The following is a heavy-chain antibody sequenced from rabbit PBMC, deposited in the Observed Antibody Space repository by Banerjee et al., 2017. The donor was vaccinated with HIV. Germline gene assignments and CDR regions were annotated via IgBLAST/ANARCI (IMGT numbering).Heavy chain of an antibody. V-gene: IGHV1S40*01. J-gene: IGHJ4*01. CDR1: GFSFSSNA. CDR2: IDTGSSGST. CDR3: ARVHTYGYGGWAVVFNL. Sequence: QSLEESGGDLVKPGASLTLTCTASGFSFSSNAMCWVRQAPGKGLEWIGCIDTGSSGSTYYASWVNGRFSISRSTSLNTVTLQMTSLTAADTATYFCARVHTYGYGGWAVVFNLWGPGTLVTVS. D-gene: IGHD6-1*01.